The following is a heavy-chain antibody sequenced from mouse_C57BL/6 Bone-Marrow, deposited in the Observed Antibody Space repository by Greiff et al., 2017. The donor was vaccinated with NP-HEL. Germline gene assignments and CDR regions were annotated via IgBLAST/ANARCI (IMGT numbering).Heavy chain of an antibody. CDR3: ARIYDYYYGSSLWYFDV. D-gene: IGHD1-1*01. J-gene: IGHJ1*03. CDR1: GYTFTSYW. V-gene: IGHV1-50*01. CDR2: IDPSDSYT. Sequence: QVQLQQPGAELVKPGASVKLSCKASGYTFTSYWMQWVKQRPGQGLEWIGEIDPSDSYTNYNQKFKGKATLTVDTSSSTAYMQLSSLTSEDSAVYYCARIYDYYYGSSLWYFDVCGTGTTVTVSS.